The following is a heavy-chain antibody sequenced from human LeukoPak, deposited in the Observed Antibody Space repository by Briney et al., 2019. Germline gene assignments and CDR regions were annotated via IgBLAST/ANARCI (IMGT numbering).Heavy chain of an antibody. D-gene: IGHD2-2*01. CDR3: ARRSSPYCSSTSCYEGVWFDP. CDR1: GGSISSYY. V-gene: IGHV4-59*01. J-gene: IGHJ5*02. Sequence: SETLSLICTVSGGSISSYYWSWIRQPPGKGLEWIGYIYYSGSTNYNPSLKSRVTISVDTSKNQFSLKLSSMTAADTAVYYCARRSSPYCSSTSCYEGVWFDPWGQGTLVTVSS. CDR2: IYYSGST.